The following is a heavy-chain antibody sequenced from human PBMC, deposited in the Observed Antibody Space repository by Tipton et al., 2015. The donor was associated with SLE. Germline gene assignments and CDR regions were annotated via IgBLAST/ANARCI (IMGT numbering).Heavy chain of an antibody. J-gene: IGHJ4*02. CDR2: IYTSGST. Sequence: TLSLTCTVSDGSISDYYWTWIRQPAGEGLEWIGRIYTSGSTNYNPSLKSRVTLSVDTSKNQFSLKLRSVTAADTAVYYCARGPALDSWGQGTLVTVSS. CDR3: ARGPALDS. CDR1: DGSISDYY. V-gene: IGHV4-4*07.